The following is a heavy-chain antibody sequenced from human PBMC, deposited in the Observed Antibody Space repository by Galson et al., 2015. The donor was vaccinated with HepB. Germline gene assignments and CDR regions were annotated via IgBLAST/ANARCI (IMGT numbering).Heavy chain of an antibody. CDR3: LTHVVATTPGFYGMDV. CDR1: GFTFSNAW. V-gene: IGHV3-15*01. Sequence: SLRLSCAASGFTFSNAWMSWVRQAPGKGLEWVGRIKSKTDGGTTDYATPVKGRFTISRDDSKNTLYLQMNSLKTEDTAVYYCLTHVVATTPGFYGMDVWGQGTTVTVSS. D-gene: IGHD5-12*01. J-gene: IGHJ6*02. CDR2: IKSKTDGGTT.